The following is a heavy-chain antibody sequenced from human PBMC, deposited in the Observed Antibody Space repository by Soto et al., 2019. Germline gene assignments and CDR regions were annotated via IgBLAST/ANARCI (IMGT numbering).Heavy chain of an antibody. CDR3: ARVGRGTSQAPNHGMDV. CDR2: ISYDGSSK. D-gene: IGHD3-16*01. V-gene: IGHV3-30-3*01. Sequence: QVQLVESGGGVVQPGRSLRLSCAASKFTFSNFAMHWVRQAPGKGLEWVAVISYDGSSKDYTDSVKGRFTISRDNSKNTVYLHMNSLRAEDTAVYYCARVGRGTSQAPNHGMDVWGQGTTVTVSS. CDR1: KFTFSNFA. J-gene: IGHJ6*02.